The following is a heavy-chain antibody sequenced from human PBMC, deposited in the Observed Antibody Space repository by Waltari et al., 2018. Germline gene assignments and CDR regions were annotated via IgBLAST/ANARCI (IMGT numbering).Heavy chain of an antibody. CDR1: GYTLTELS. CDR3: ATGPPVNQDNWFDP. J-gene: IGHJ5*02. CDR2: FDPEDGET. V-gene: IGHV1-24*01. D-gene: IGHD2-2*01. Sequence: QVQLVQSGAEVKKPGASVKVSCKVSGYTLTELSMHWVRQAPGKGLEGRGGFDPEDGETIYAQKFQGRVTMTEDTSTDTAYMELSSLRSEDTAVYYCATGPPVNQDNWFDPWGQGTLVTVSS.